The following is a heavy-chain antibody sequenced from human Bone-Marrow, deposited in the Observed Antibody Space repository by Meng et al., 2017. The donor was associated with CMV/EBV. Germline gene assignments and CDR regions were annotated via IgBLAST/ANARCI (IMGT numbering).Heavy chain of an antibody. D-gene: IGHD1-14*01. J-gene: IGHJ4*02. Sequence: ESLKISCAASGFTFSSYWMSWVRQAPGKGLEWVSSISSSSRYKYYADSVKGRFTISRDNAKNSLYLQLDSLRVEDTAVYYCATNPKNPDDYWGQGTLVTVSS. V-gene: IGHV3-21*06. CDR1: GFTFSSYW. CDR2: ISSSSRYK. CDR3: ATNPKNPDDY.